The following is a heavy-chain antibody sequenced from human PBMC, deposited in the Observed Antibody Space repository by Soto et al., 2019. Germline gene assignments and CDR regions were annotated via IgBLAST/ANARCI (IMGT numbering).Heavy chain of an antibody. J-gene: IGHJ6*03. CDR3: ARRHLYYYYMDV. Sequence: PGGSLRLSCAASGFAFSSYWMHWVRQAPGKGLVWVSRINSDGSSTSYADSVKGRFTISRDNAKNTLYLQMNSLRAEDTAVYYCARRHLYYYYMDVWGKGTTVTVSS. CDR2: INSDGSST. V-gene: IGHV3-74*01. CDR1: GFAFSSYW.